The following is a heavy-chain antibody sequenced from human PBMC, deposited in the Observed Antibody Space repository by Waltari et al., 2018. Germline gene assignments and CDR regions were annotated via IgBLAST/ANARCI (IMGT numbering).Heavy chain of an antibody. J-gene: IGHJ5*02. Sequence: QVQLVQSGAEVKKPGSSVKVSCKASGGTFSSYAISWVRQAPGQGLEWMGGINPIFGTANDAPKFQGRGTITADESTSTAYMELSSLRSEDTAVYYCARGYCSSTSCQNWFDPWGQGTLVTVSS. CDR1: GGTFSSYA. D-gene: IGHD2-2*01. CDR2: INPIFGTA. V-gene: IGHV1-69*01. CDR3: ARGYCSSTSCQNWFDP.